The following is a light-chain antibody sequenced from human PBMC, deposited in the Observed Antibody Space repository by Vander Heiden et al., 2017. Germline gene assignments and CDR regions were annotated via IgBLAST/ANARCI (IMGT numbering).Light chain of an antibody. Sequence: AIWMTQSPSLLSASTGDRVTISCRLSQAISSYLARYQQKPGKAPELLIYAASIWQSGVPSRFSGSGPGTDFTLTISCRQSEDFATYYCQQEDSYPRTFGQGTKVEIK. CDR2: AAS. J-gene: IGKJ1*01. V-gene: IGKV1D-8*02. CDR1: QAISSY. CDR3: QQEDSYPRT.